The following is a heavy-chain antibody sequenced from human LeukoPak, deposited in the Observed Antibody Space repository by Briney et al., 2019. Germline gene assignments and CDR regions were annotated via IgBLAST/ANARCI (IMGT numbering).Heavy chain of an antibody. CDR1: GFTFSSYE. Sequence: GGSLRLSCAASGFTFSSYEMNWVRQAPGKGLEWVSYISSSGSTIYYADSVKGRFTISRDNAKNSLYLQMNSLRAEDTAVYYCARGTTTVVSRRFDYWGQGTLVTVSS. V-gene: IGHV3-48*03. CDR3: ARGTTTVVSRRFDY. J-gene: IGHJ4*02. D-gene: IGHD4-23*01. CDR2: ISSSGSTI.